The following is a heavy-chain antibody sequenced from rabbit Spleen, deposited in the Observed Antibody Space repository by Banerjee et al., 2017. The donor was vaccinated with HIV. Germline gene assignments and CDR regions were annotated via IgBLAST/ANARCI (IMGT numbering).Heavy chain of an antibody. V-gene: IGHV1S40*01. CDR1: GFDFSGAYD. CDR3: ARGSATMTMVITGYYLNL. D-gene: IGHD2-1*01. CDR2: IYADSSGST. Sequence: QQLVESGGGLVKPGASLTLTCTASGFDFSGAYDMCWVRQAPGKGLEWIGRIYADSSGSTYYANWAKGRFTISKTSSTTVTLQMTSLTVADTATYFCARGSATMTMVITGYYLNLWGQGTLVTVS. J-gene: IGHJ4*01.